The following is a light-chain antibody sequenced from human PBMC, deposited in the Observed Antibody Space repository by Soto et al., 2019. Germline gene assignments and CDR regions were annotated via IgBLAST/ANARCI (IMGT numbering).Light chain of an antibody. CDR3: SSYTGSSYV. V-gene: IGLV2-8*01. CDR1: GSDGGDYNY. Sequence: QSVLTQPPSASGSPGQSVTISCTGTGSDGGDYNYVSWYQQHPGKAPKLMIYEVSKRPSGVPDRFSGSKSGNTASLTVSGLQAEDEANYYCSSYTGSSYVFGNGTKLTVL. CDR2: EVS. J-gene: IGLJ1*01.